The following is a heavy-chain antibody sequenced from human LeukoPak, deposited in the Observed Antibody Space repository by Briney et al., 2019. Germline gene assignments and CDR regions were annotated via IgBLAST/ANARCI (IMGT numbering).Heavy chain of an antibody. V-gene: IGHV4-34*01. CDR2: INHSGST. CDR1: GGSFSGYY. Sequence: SETLSLTCAVYGGSFSGYYWSWIRQPPGKGLEWIGEINHSGSTNYNPSLKSRVTISVDTSKNQFSLKLSSVTAADTAVYYCARRPSSSWYRYFDLWGRGTLVTVSS. J-gene: IGHJ2*01. D-gene: IGHD6-13*01. CDR3: ARRPSSSWYRYFDL.